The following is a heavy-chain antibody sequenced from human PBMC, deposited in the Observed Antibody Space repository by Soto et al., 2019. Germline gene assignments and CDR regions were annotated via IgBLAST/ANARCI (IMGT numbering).Heavy chain of an antibody. CDR2: IWYDGSNK. CDR3: ARDKDGVWYYGMDF. D-gene: IGHD2-21*01. Sequence: QVQLVESGGGVVQPGRSLRLSCAASGFTFSSYGMHWVRQAPGKGLEWVAVIWYDGSNKYYADSVKGRFTISRDNSKNTLYLQMNSLRAEDTAVYYCARDKDGVWYYGMDFWGQGTTVTVSS. CDR1: GFTFSSYG. J-gene: IGHJ6*02. V-gene: IGHV3-33*01.